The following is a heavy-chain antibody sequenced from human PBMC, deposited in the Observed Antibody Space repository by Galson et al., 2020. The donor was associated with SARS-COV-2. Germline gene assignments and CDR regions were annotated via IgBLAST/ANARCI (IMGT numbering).Heavy chain of an antibody. CDR2: IYSGGTR. Sequence: GGSLRLSCAASGFSVSTNYMNWVRQAPGKGLEWVSVIYSGGTRYYADSVKGRFTVSRDNSKNTLYLQMSSLRVEDTAVYYCARKTCRGACFSGYYFDYWGQGTLVTVSS. CDR1: GFSVSTNY. CDR3: ARKTCRGACFSGYYFDY. J-gene: IGHJ4*02. V-gene: IGHV3-53*01. D-gene: IGHD2-21*01.